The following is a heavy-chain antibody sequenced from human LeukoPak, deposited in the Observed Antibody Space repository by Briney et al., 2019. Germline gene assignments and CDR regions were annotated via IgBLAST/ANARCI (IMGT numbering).Heavy chain of an antibody. CDR3: ATGDDIVGATKGY. CDR2: INPSGGST. D-gene: IGHD1-26*01. Sequence: ASVKVSCKASGYTFTGYYMHWVRQAPGQGLEWMGIINPSGGSTSYAQKFQGRVTMTEDTSTDTAYMELSSLRSEDTAVYYCATGDDIVGATKGYWGQGTLVTVSS. J-gene: IGHJ4*02. V-gene: IGHV1-46*01. CDR1: GYTFTGYY.